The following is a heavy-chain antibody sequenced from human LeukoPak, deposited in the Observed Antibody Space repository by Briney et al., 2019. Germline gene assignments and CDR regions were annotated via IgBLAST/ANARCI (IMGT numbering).Heavy chain of an antibody. V-gene: IGHV3-21*01. D-gene: IGHD3-22*01. CDR2: ISSSSSYI. J-gene: IGHJ4*02. Sequence: PGGSLSLSCAASGFTFSSYSMNWVRQAPGKGLEWASSISSSSSYIYYADSAKGRFTISRDNAKNSLYLQMNSLRAEDTAVYYCARDAEYYYDSSGYYPYYFDYWGQGTLVTVSS. CDR3: ARDAEYYYDSSGYYPYYFDY. CDR1: GFTFSSYS.